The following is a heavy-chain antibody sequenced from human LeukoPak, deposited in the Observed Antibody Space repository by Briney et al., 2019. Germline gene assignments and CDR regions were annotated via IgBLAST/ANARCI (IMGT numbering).Heavy chain of an antibody. CDR1: GYTFTGYY. Sequence: ASVTVSCTASGYTFTGYYMHWVRQAPGQGLEWMGWINPNSGGTNYAQKFQGRVTMTRDTSISTAYMELSRLRSDDTAVYYCARDFSFLELLDYWGQGTLVTVSS. D-gene: IGHD1-7*01. CDR2: INPNSGGT. CDR3: ARDFSFLELLDY. J-gene: IGHJ4*02. V-gene: IGHV1-2*02.